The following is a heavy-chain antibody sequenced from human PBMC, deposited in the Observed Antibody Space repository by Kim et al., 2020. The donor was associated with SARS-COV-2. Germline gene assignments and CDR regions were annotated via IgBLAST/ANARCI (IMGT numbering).Heavy chain of an antibody. CDR2: IIPIFGTA. D-gene: IGHD3-9*01. CDR3: ARDGRGEGLRYFDWLPEHLYY. V-gene: IGHV1-69*13. J-gene: IGHJ4*02. Sequence: SVKVSCKASGGTFSSYAISWVRQAPGQGLEWMGGIIPIFGTANYAQKFQGRVTITADESTSTAYMELSSLRSEDTAVYYCARDGRGEGLRYFDWLPEHLYYWGQGTLVTVSS. CDR1: GGTFSSYA.